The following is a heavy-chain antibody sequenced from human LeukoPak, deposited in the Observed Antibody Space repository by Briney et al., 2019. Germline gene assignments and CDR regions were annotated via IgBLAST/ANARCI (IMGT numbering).Heavy chain of an antibody. CDR2: ISSSSSYI. Sequence: AGGSLRLSCAASGFTFSSYSMNWVRQAPGKGLEWVSSISSSSSYIYYADSVKGRFTISRDNSKNTLYLQMNSLRAEDTAVYYCARDLEYSGTERSYGMDVWGQGTTVTVSS. CDR3: ARDLEYSGTERSYGMDV. D-gene: IGHD1-26*01. J-gene: IGHJ6*02. V-gene: IGHV3-21*01. CDR1: GFTFSSYS.